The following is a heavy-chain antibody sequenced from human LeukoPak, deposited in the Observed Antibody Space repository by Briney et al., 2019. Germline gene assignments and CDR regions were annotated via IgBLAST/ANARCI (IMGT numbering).Heavy chain of an antibody. CDR2: ISAYNGNT. J-gene: IGHJ6*03. V-gene: IGHV1-18*01. D-gene: IGHD2-15*01. Sequence: ASVKVSCKASGYTFTSYGISWVRQAPGQGLEWMGWISAYNGNTNYAQKLQGRVTMTTDTSTSTAYMELRSLRSDDTAVYYCARKAYSSYYYYYMDVWGKGTTVTVSS. CDR3: ARKAYSSYYYYYMDV. CDR1: GYTFTSYG.